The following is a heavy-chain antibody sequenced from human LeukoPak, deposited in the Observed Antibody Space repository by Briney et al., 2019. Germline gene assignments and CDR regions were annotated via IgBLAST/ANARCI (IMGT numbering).Heavy chain of an antibody. J-gene: IGHJ3*02. V-gene: IGHV4-4*07. D-gene: IGHD3-10*01. CDR3: ARAHEVGGYYGSRPSDI. CDR2: IYTSGST. Sequence: SETLSLTCTVSGGSISSHYWSWIRQPAGEGLEWIGRIYTSGSTNYNPSLKSRVTMSVDTSKNQFSLKLSSVTAADTAVYYCARAHEVGGYYGSRPSDICGQGTMVTVS. CDR1: GGSISSHY.